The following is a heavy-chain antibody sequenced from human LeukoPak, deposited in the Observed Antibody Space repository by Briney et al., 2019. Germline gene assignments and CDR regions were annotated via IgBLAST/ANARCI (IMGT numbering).Heavy chain of an antibody. CDR2: ISWNSGSI. CDR1: GFTFDDYA. CDR3: ARDSWGVET. V-gene: IGHV3-9*01. Sequence: TGGSLRLSCAASGFTFDDYAMHWVRQAPGKGLEWVSGISWNSGSIGYADSVKGRFTISRDNAKNSLYLQMNSLRAEDTALYYCARDSWGVETWGQGTMVTVSS. D-gene: IGHD3-16*01. J-gene: IGHJ3*01.